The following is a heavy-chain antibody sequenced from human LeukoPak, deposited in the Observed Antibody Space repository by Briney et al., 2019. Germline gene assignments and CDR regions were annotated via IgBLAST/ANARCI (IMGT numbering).Heavy chain of an antibody. Sequence: GGSLRLSCTASGFTFGDYALSWFRQAPGKGLEWLSFIRSKDHGRTTEYAASVKGRFTISRDDSNSIAYLQMNSLIIEDTAVYFCTRDPHYYHGNPHDFWGQGTRVTVSS. CDR3: TRDPHYYHGNPHDF. V-gene: IGHV3-49*03. J-gene: IGHJ4*02. D-gene: IGHD4-23*01. CDR2: IRSKDHGRTT. CDR1: GFTFGDYA.